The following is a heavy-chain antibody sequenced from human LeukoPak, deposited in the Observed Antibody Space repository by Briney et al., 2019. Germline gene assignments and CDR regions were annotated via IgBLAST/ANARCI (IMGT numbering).Heavy chain of an antibody. D-gene: IGHD6-13*01. Sequence: PSETLSLTCAVSGYSISSGYYWGWIRQPTGKGREWIGSIYHSESTYYNPSLKSRVTISVDTSKNQLSLKLSSVTAADTAVYYCARRSSSWSKFDYWGQGTLVTVSS. CDR2: IYHSEST. CDR3: ARRSSSWSKFDY. CDR1: GYSISSGYY. V-gene: IGHV4-38-2*01. J-gene: IGHJ4*02.